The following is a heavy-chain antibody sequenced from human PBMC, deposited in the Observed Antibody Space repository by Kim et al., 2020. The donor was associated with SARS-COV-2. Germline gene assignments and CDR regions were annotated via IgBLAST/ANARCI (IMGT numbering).Heavy chain of an antibody. CDR1: GYSFPSYF. V-gene: IGHV5-10-1*01. CDR3: VRQSGSCSHCMEI. J-gene: IGHJ6*01. D-gene: IGHD1-26*01. Sequence: GESLKISCKGSGYSFPSYFITWVRQAPGEGLQYMGRIDPRDSSVDVAPPFRGLVTFSADKSIKTVFLQWSSLRTSDRGTYYCVRQSGSCSHCMEIWGQGT. CDR2: IDPRDSSV.